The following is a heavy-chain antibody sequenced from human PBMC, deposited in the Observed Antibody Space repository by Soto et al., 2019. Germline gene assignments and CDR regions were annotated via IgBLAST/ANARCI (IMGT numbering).Heavy chain of an antibody. D-gene: IGHD6-13*01. J-gene: IGHJ4*02. CDR3: ARDEAAGTLGFEY. V-gene: IGHV3-21*01. Sequence: PGGSLRLSCAASGFTFSSYSMNWVRQAPGKGLEWVSSISSSSSYIYYADSVKGRFTISRDNAKNSLYLQMNSLRAEDTAVYYCARDEAAGTLGFEYWGQGTLVTVSS. CDR1: GFTFSSYS. CDR2: ISSSSSYI.